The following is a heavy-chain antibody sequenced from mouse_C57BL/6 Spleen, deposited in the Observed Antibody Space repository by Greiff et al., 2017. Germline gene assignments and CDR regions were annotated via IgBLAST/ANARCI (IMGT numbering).Heavy chain of an antibody. CDR1: GYTFTDHT. CDR3: ARPHYGSSTWFAY. Sequence: QVQLQQSDAELVKPGASVKISCKVSGYTFTDHTIPWMKQRPEKGLEWIGYIYPGDGSTKYNEKFKGKATLTADKSSSTAYMQLNSLTSEDSAVYFCARPHYGSSTWFAYWGQGTLVTVSA. J-gene: IGHJ3*01. V-gene: IGHV1-78*01. D-gene: IGHD1-1*01. CDR2: IYPGDGST.